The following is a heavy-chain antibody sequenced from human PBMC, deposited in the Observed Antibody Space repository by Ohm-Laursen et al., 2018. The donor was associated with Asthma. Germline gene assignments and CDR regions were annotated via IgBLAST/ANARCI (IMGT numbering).Heavy chain of an antibody. V-gene: IGHV3-11*06. J-gene: IGHJ4*02. D-gene: IGHD3-22*01. CDR1: GFTFSDYY. CDR3: AGDLDGVGYYSIH. CDR2: ISSSSRHT. Sequence: GSLRLSCTASGFTFSDYYMTWIRQAPGKGLEWVSYISSSSRHTYYADSVKGRFTISRDNAKNSLYLQMNSLRAEDTAVYYCAGDLDGVGYYSIHWGQGTLVTVSS.